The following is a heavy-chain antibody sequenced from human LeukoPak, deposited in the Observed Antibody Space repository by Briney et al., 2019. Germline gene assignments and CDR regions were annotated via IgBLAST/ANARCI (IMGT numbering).Heavy chain of an antibody. Sequence: GGSLRLSCAASGFTFDNFAMYWVRQAPGKGLEWVSLISWDGDSTYYADSVKGRFTISRDNSKNSLYLQMNSLRAEDTALYYCTRDIRAGLWLDSKNYYYGMDGWGQGTTVTVSS. V-gene: IGHV3-43D*03. CDR3: TRDIRAGLWLDSKNYYYGMDG. J-gene: IGHJ6*02. CDR1: GFTFDNFA. D-gene: IGHD6-19*01. CDR2: ISWDGDST.